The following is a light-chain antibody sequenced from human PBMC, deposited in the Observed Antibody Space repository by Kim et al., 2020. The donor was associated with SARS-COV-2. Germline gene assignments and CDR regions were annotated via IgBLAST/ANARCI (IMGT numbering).Light chain of an antibody. CDR3: GSLTNGYTVV. CDR2: DVI. CDR1: SSDVGAYNF. J-gene: IGLJ2*01. Sequence: QSALTQPASVSGSPGQSITISCTGTSSDVGAYNFVSWYQQHPGKAPKLLIYDVIYRPSGVSNRFSGSKSVNTASLTISGLQAEDEADYYCGSLTNGYTVVFGGGTKLTVL. V-gene: IGLV2-14*03.